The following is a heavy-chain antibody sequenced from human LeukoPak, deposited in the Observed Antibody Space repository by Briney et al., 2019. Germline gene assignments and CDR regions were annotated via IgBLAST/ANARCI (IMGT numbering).Heavy chain of an antibody. J-gene: IGHJ4*02. D-gene: IGHD2-15*01. Sequence: GGSLRLSCAASEFSVGSNYMAWVRQAPGKGLEWVSLIYSGGSTYYADSVKGRFTISRDNSKNTLYLQMNSLGADDTAIYYCAKDQLNRFCSSGSCSITHDYWGQGTLVTVSS. CDR1: EFSVGSNY. CDR2: IYSGGST. CDR3: AKDQLNRFCSSGSCSITHDY. V-gene: IGHV3-53*01.